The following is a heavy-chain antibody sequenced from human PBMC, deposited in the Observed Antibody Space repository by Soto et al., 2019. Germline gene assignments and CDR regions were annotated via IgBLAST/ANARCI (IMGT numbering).Heavy chain of an antibody. CDR1: GFTFSSYW. J-gene: IGHJ2*01. D-gene: IGHD4-17*01. CDR3: ARAPHDYGDYWYFDL. Sequence: GGSLRLSCAASGFTFSSYWMSWVRQAPGKGLEWVANIKQDGSEKYYVDSVKGRFTISRDNAKNSLYLQMNSLRAEDTAVYYCARAPHDYGDYWYFDLWGRGTLVTVSS. CDR2: IKQDGSEK. V-gene: IGHV3-7*03.